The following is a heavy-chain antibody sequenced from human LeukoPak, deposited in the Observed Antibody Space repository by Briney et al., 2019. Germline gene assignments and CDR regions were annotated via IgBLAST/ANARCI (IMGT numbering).Heavy chain of an antibody. J-gene: IGHJ4*02. Sequence: GGSLRLSCAASGFTFSDYWMSWVRQTPEKGLEWVANIKQDGYEKYYVDSVKGRFTISRDNAKNSLYLQMNSLRADDTAVYYCARDKIVGPTTLDYWGQGTLVTVPS. V-gene: IGHV3-7*01. D-gene: IGHD1-26*01. CDR3: ARDKIVGPTTLDY. CDR2: IKQDGYEK. CDR1: GFTFSDYW.